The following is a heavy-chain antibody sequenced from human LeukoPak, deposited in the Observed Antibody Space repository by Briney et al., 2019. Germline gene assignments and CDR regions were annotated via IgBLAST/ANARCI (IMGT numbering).Heavy chain of an antibody. D-gene: IGHD3-22*01. J-gene: IGHJ4*02. Sequence: GASVKVSCKASGYTFTGYYMHWVRQAPGQGLEWMGWIDPNSGGTNYAQKFQGRVTMTRDTSISTAYMELSRLRSDDTAVYYCADGYYYDSSGYYNWGQGTLVTVSS. CDR3: ADGYYYDSSGYYN. CDR2: IDPNSGGT. CDR1: GYTFTGYY. V-gene: IGHV1-2*02.